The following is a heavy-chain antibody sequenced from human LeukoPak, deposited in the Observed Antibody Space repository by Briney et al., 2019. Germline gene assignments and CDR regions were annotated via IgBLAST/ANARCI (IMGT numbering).Heavy chain of an antibody. Sequence: SETLSLTCTVSGGSISSGGYYWSWIRQHPGKGLEWIGYIYYSGSTYYNPSLKSRVTISVDTSKNQFSLKLSSVTAADTAVYYCARSIDVVATAITWFDPWGQGTLVTVSS. CDR3: ARSIDVVATAITWFDP. CDR1: GGSISSGGYY. V-gene: IGHV4-31*03. CDR2: IYYSGST. J-gene: IGHJ5*02. D-gene: IGHD2-21*02.